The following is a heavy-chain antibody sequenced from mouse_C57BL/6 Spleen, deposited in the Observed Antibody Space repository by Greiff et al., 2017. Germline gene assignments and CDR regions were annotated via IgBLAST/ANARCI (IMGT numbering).Heavy chain of an antibody. D-gene: IGHD1-1*01. CDR2: ISSGSSTI. V-gene: IGHV5-17*01. CDR1: GFTFSDYG. J-gene: IGHJ4*01. Sequence: EVKLVESGGGLVKPGGSLKLSCAASGFTFSDYGMHWVRQAPEKGLEWVAYISSGSSTIYYADTVKGRFTISRDNAKNTLFLQMTSLRSEDTAMYYCARNYYGSSPLAMDYWGQGTSVTVSS. CDR3: ARNYYGSSPLAMDY.